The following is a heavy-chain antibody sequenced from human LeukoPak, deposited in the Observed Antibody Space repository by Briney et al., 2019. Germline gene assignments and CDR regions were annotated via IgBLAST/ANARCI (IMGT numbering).Heavy chain of an antibody. CDR1: RFTLSDYY. CDR3: AKKGAPNVGVAAAGKAWGY. J-gene: IGHJ4*02. CDR2: IDSSGSTI. V-gene: IGHV3-11*01. Sequence: GGSLRLSCAASRFTLSDYYMSWIRQAPGKGLEWVSYIDSSGSTIYYADSVKGRFTISRDNSKNTLYLQMNSLRAEDTAVYYCAKKGAPNVGVAAAGKAWGYWGQGTLVTVSS. D-gene: IGHD6-13*01.